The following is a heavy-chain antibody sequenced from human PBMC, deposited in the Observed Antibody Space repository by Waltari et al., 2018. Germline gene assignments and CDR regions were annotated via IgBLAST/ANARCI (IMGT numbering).Heavy chain of an antibody. Sequence: QVQLQQWGAGLLKPSETLSPTCAVDGESFSGYYWSWIRQPPGKGLEWIGEINHSGSTNYNPTVKSLFTISVDTSNNQFSLKLTSVTAADTAVYYCARGGGFAYLFDYWGQGSLVTVSS. CDR3: ARGGGFAYLFDY. D-gene: IGHD3-16*01. CDR1: GESFSGYY. J-gene: IGHJ4*02. V-gene: IGHV4-34*01. CDR2: INHSGST.